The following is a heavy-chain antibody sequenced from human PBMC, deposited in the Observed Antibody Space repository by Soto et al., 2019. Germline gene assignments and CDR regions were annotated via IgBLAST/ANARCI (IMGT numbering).Heavy chain of an antibody. V-gene: IGHV3-11*06. Sequence: GGSLRLSCAASGFSIRDYYMNWIRQAPGKGLEWLAYISQSYSYTNYADSVKGRFTISRDNANDSVYLQMNSLRAEDTAVYYCARDLSLGAAAENWFDPWGQGTLVTVSS. CDR1: GFSIRDYY. CDR2: ISQSYSYT. J-gene: IGHJ5*02. D-gene: IGHD6-13*01. CDR3: ARDLSLGAAAENWFDP.